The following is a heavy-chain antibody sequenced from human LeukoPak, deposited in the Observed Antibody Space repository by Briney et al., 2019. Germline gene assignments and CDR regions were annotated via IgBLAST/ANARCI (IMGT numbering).Heavy chain of an antibody. Sequence: SETLSLTCAVHGGSFSAYYWSWIRQPPGKGLEWIGEINHSGSTNYNPSLKSRVTISVDTSKNQLSLKLSSVTAADTAVYYCARMVGSSHDYWGQGTLVTVSS. CDR3: ARMVGSSHDY. V-gene: IGHV4-34*01. D-gene: IGHD6-6*01. CDR1: GGSFSAYY. CDR2: INHSGST. J-gene: IGHJ4*02.